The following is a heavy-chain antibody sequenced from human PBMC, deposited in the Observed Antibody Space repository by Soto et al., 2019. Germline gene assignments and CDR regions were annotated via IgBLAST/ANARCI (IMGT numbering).Heavy chain of an antibody. V-gene: IGHV1-24*01. CDR1: GYTLNEVA. Sequence: QVQLVQSGAEVKKPGASVKVSCKVSGYTLNEVAMHWVRQAPGKGLEWLGGFDPDEAETIYAQHFQGRVTMTEDTSANTVYMELSSLRSEDTALYCWTTYHGDYNVDHWGQGTRVTVSS. CDR2: FDPDEAET. CDR3: TTYHGDYNVDH. D-gene: IGHD4-17*01. J-gene: IGHJ5*02.